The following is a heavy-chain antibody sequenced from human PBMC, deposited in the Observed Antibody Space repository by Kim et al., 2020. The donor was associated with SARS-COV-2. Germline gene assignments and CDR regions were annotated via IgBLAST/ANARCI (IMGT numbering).Heavy chain of an antibody. V-gene: IGHV3-30*01. CDR3: ARRDFWSTYPFDY. Sequence: HYVDPVKGRFTISRDNSKNTIFLQMNSLTPDDTAVYYCARRDFWSTYPFDYWGQGTLVTVSS. J-gene: IGHJ4*02. D-gene: IGHD3-3*01.